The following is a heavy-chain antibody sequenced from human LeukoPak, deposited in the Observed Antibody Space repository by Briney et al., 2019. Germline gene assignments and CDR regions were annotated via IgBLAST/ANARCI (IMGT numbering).Heavy chain of an antibody. CDR3: ARDRVSMIRGVTALDY. CDR2: ISSSSSYI. CDR1: GFSFSNYG. J-gene: IGHJ4*02. D-gene: IGHD3-10*01. Sequence: GGSLRLSCAASGFSFSNYGMNWVRQAPGKGLEGVSSISSSSSYIYYADSLKGRFTISRDNARNSLYLQMNSLRAEDTAVYYCARDRVSMIRGVTALDYWGQGTLVTVSS. V-gene: IGHV3-21*01.